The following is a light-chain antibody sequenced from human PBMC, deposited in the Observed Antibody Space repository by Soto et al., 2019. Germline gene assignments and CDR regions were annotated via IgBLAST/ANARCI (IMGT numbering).Light chain of an antibody. CDR3: AAWDSSLSAVV. Sequence: QSVLTQPPSVSAAPGQKVTISCSGSSSNIGNNYVSWFQHLPGTAPKLLIFDDIKRPSGIPDRFSGSKSGTSATLGITGLQTGDEADYYCAAWDSSLSAVVFGGGTQLTVL. CDR1: SSNIGNNY. J-gene: IGLJ2*01. V-gene: IGLV1-51*01. CDR2: DDI.